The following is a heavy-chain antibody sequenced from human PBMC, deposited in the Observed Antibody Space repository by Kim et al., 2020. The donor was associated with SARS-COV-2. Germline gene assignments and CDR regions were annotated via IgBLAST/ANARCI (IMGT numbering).Heavy chain of an antibody. Sequence: EGSLRLSCTASGFTFSTYGMSWVRQTPGKGPECVSGISGSGHTTYYADSVKGRFTISRDNSKSTLSLQMNSLRVEDTAVYFCAKALFGGFEYWSQGNLVTVSS. CDR2: ISGSGHTT. D-gene: IGHD2-15*01. J-gene: IGHJ4*02. CDR1: GFTFSTYG. V-gene: IGHV3-23*01. CDR3: AKALFGGFEY.